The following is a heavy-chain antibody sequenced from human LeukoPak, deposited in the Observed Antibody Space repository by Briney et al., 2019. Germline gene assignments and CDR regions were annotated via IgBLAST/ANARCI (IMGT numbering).Heavy chain of an antibody. J-gene: IGHJ3*02. V-gene: IGHV1-18*01. CDR2: INAYNGNT. Sequence: GASVKVSCKASGYTFTSYGISWVRQAPGQGLEWMGWINAYNGNTNYAQKLQGRVTMTTDTSTSTAYMELSSLRSEDTAVYYCARAGYGGKFDAFDIWGQGTMVTVSS. D-gene: IGHD4-23*01. CDR3: ARAGYGGKFDAFDI. CDR1: GYTFTSYG.